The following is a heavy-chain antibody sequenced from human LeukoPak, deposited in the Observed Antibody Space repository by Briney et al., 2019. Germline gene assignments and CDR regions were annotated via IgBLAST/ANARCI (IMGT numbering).Heavy chain of an antibody. D-gene: IGHD3-16*01. CDR2: INTRNGNA. Sequence: ASVKVSCKASGYTFTTYEIIWVRQAPGQGLEWMGWINTRNGNANHAHQPQGRVTMTTDTSTSTSYMELASLRFDDTAIYYCARNHLGLGLWGQGTLVTVSS. CDR3: ARNHLGLGL. CDR1: GYTFTTYE. V-gene: IGHV1-18*01. J-gene: IGHJ4*02.